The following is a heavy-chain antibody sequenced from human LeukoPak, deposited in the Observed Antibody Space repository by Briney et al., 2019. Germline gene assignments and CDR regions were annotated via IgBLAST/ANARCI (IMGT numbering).Heavy chain of an antibody. CDR1: GGSISSSSYY. J-gene: IGHJ4*02. CDR3: ARQHVVPASTPAFEY. V-gene: IGHV3-23*01. D-gene: IGHD6-13*01. Sequence: ETLSLTCTVSGGSISSSSYYWGWVRQAPGKGLEWVSTISGSGDTTYYADSVKGRFTISGDNSKNTLYLQMNSLRAEDTALYYCARQHVVPASTPAFEYWGQGTLVTVSS. CDR2: ISGSGDTT.